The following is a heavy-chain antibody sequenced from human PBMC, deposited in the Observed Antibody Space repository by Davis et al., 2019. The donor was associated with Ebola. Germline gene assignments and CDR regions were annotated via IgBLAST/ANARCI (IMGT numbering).Heavy chain of an antibody. CDR2: TYYRSKWYN. V-gene: IGHV6-1*01. J-gene: IGHJ6*02. CDR1: GDSVSSNSAA. D-gene: IGHD2-8*02. Sequence: HSQTLSLTCAISGDSVSSNSAAWNWIRQSPSRGLEWLGRTYYRSKWYNDYAVSVKSRITINPDTSKNQFSLQLNSVTPEDTAVYYCAKESGALYWWGSYYYYGMDVWGQGTTVTVSS. CDR3: AKESGALYWWGSYYYYGMDV.